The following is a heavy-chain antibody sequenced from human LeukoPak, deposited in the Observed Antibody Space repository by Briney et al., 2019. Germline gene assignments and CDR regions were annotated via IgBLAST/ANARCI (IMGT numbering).Heavy chain of an antibody. V-gene: IGHV3-30*04. Sequence: GGSLRLSCAASGFTFSSYAMHWVRQAPGKGLEWVAAISHDGSNKYYADSVKGRFTISRDNSKNTLYLQMNSLRAEDTAVYSCARDINGSYSCDSWGPGTLVTVSS. D-gene: IGHD1-26*01. CDR2: ISHDGSNK. CDR3: ARDINGSYSCDS. J-gene: IGHJ4*02. CDR1: GFTFSSYA.